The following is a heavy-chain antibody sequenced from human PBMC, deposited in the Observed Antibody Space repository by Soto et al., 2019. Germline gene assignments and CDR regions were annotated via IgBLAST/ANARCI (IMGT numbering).Heavy chain of an antibody. CDR3: AKLSMERSRYGTFDY. Sequence: EVQLLESGGGLVQPGGSLRLSCAASGFTFSSYAMSWVRQAPGKGLEWVSAISGSGGSTYYADSVKGRFTISRDNSKNTLYLQMNSLRAEDAAVYYCAKLSMERSRYGTFDYWGQGTLVTVSS. J-gene: IGHJ4*02. D-gene: IGHD3-3*01. V-gene: IGHV3-23*01. CDR1: GFTFSSYA. CDR2: ISGSGGST.